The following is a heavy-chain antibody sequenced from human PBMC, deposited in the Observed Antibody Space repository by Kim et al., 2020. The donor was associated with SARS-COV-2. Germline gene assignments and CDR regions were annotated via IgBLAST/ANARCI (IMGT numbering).Heavy chain of an antibody. Sequence: SETLSLTCAVYGGSFSGYYWSWIRQPPGKGLEWIGEINHSGSTNYNPSLKSRVTISVDTSKNQLSLKLSSVTAADTAVYYCARAIPPTMGWFGELFRTGDYFDYWGQGTLVTVSS. CDR3: ARAIPPTMGWFGELFRTGDYFDY. CDR2: INHSGST. J-gene: IGHJ4*02. V-gene: IGHV4-34*01. D-gene: IGHD3-10*01. CDR1: GGSFSGYY.